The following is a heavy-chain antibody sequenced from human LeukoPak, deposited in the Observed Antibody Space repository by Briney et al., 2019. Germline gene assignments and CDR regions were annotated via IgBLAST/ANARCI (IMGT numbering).Heavy chain of an antibody. J-gene: IGHJ4*02. V-gene: IGHV3-23*01. D-gene: IGHD5-12*01. CDR3: ARDADMVATMFDY. Sequence: GGSLRLSCAASGFTFSSYAMSWVRQAPGKGLEWVSAISGSGGSTYYADSVKGRFTISRDNAKNSLYLQMNSLRAEDTAVYYCARDADMVATMFDYWGQGTLVTVSS. CDR2: ISGSGGST. CDR1: GFTFSSYA.